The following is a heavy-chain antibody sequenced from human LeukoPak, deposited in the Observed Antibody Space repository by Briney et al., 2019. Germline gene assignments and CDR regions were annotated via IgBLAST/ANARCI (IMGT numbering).Heavy chain of an antibody. D-gene: IGHD2-2*01. Sequence: SETLSLTCAVYGGSFSGYYWSWIRKPPGKGLEWIGEINHSGSTNYDPSLKSRVTISVDTSKNQFSLKLSSVTAADTAVYYCARSKIVVVPAAIVGFDYWGQGTLVTVSS. CDR2: INHSGST. CDR1: GGSFSGYY. V-gene: IGHV4-34*01. CDR3: ARSKIVVVPAAIVGFDY. J-gene: IGHJ4*02.